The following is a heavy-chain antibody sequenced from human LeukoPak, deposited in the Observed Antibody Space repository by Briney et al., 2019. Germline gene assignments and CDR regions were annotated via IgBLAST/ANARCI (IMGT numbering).Heavy chain of an antibody. Sequence: PGGSLRLSCAASGFTFDDYGMSWVRQAPGKGLEWVSGINWNGGSTGYADSVKGRSTISRDNSKNTLYLQMNSLRAEDTAVYYCAKGGSARSSARGYFDYWGQGTLVTVSS. CDR3: AKGGSARSSARGYFDY. CDR2: INWNGGST. CDR1: GFTFDDYG. D-gene: IGHD3-22*01. V-gene: IGHV3-20*04. J-gene: IGHJ4*02.